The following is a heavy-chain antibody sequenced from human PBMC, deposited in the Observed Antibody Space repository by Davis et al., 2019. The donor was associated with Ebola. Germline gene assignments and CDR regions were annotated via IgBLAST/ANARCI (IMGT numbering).Heavy chain of an antibody. Sequence: AASVKVSCKASGGTFSSYAISWVRQAPGQGLEWMGGIIPIFGTANYAQKFQGRVTITADESTSTAYMELSSLRSEDTAVYYCARSDYDFWSGYQYYYYYGMDVWGQGTTVTVSS. V-gene: IGHV1-69*13. CDR3: ARSDYDFWSGYQYYYYYGMDV. CDR1: GGTFSSYA. D-gene: IGHD3-3*01. CDR2: IIPIFGTA. J-gene: IGHJ6*02.